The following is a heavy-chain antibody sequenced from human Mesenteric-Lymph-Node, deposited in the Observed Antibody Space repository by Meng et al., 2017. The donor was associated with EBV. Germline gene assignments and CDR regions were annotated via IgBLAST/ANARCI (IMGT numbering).Heavy chain of an antibody. CDR2: IYHGGST. Sequence: PLQGSGPGLGSPSGTRSLPCFVPGGSISSSTWGGWVRQSPGKGLEWIGEIYHGGSTNYNPSLKSRVTMSVDKSQNQFSLKLTSVTAADRAIYYCARGEIVRGEWYFDLWGRGTLVTVSS. CDR3: ARGEIVRGEWYFDL. CDR1: GGSISSSTW. D-gene: IGHD1-26*01. J-gene: IGHJ2*01. V-gene: IGHV4-4*02.